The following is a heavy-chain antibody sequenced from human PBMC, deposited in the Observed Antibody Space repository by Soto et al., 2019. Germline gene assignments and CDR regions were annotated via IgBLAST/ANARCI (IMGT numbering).Heavy chain of an antibody. Sequence: PGGSLRLSCAASGFTFSSYWMSWVRQAPGKGLEWVANIKQDGSEKYYADSVKGRFTISRDNAKNTLYLQMNSLRAEDTAVYYCAKDLGGYYDSSGYYAIPRELFDIWGQGTMVTVSS. V-gene: IGHV3-7*03. CDR2: IKQDGSEK. CDR1: GFTFSSYW. D-gene: IGHD3-22*01. J-gene: IGHJ3*02. CDR3: AKDLGGYYDSSGYYAIPRELFDI.